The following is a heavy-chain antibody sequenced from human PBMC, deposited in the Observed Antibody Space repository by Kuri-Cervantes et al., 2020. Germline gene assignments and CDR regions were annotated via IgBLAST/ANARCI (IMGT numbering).Heavy chain of an antibody. Sequence: SQTLSLTCAVSGYSISSGYYWGWIRQPPGKGLEWIGSIYHSGGTYYNPSLKSRVTISVDTSKNQFSLKLSSVTAADTAVYYCAREPYQRGSKQQLLRTKWYFDLWGRGTLVTVSS. CDR3: AREPYQRGSKQQLLRTKWYFDL. CDR1: GYSISSGYY. J-gene: IGHJ2*01. V-gene: IGHV4-38-2*02. D-gene: IGHD6-13*01. CDR2: IYHSGGT.